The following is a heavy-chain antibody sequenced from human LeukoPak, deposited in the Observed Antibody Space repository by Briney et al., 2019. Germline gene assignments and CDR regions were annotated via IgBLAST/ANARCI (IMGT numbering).Heavy chain of an antibody. Sequence: GSLRLSCAASGFTFSSYWMSWIRQPPGKGLEWVGSIYHTGTTYYNPSLKSRVTISADTSKNQFSLKLSSVTATDTAVYYCARGAGLRYLGFDAFDIWGQGTMVTVSS. CDR3: ARGAGLRYLGFDAFDI. D-gene: IGHD3-9*01. CDR1: GFTFSSYW. CDR2: IYHTGTT. V-gene: IGHV4-38-2*01. J-gene: IGHJ3*02.